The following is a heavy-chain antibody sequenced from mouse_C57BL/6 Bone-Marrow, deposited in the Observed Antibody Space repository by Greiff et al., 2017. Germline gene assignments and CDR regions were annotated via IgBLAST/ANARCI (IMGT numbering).Heavy chain of an antibody. CDR2: ILPGSGST. J-gene: IGHJ4*01. V-gene: IGHV1-9*01. D-gene: IGHD1-1*01. CDR3: ARGGIPITTDYAMDY. CDR1: GHTFTGYW. Sequence: VQLQQSGAEPMKPGASVKLSCKATGHTFTGYWIERVKQRPGHGLEWIWEILPGSGSTKYNEKFKGKATFTADTSSNTAHMQPSSLTTEDSAIYYCARGGIPITTDYAMDYWGQGTSGTVSS.